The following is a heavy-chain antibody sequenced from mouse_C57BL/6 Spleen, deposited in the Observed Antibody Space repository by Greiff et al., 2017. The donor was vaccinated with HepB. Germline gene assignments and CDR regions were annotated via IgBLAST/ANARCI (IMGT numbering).Heavy chain of an antibody. D-gene: IGHD1-1*01. CDR2: INPNYGTT. CDR3: ARWGYGSSYGFAY. Sequence: VQLKESGPELVKPGASVKISCKASGYSFTDYNMNWVKQSNGKSLEWIGVINPNYGTTSYNQKFKGKATLTVDQSSSTAYMQLNSLTSEDSAVYYCARWGYGSSYGFAYWGQGTLVTVSA. J-gene: IGHJ3*01. CDR1: GYSFTDYN. V-gene: IGHV1-39*01.